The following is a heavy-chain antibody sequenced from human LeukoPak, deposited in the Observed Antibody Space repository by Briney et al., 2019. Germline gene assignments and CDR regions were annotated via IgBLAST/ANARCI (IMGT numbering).Heavy chain of an antibody. CDR1: GGSISTHY. D-gene: IGHD4-17*01. CDR3: ARDPTPVTKGLDI. V-gene: IGHV4-59*11. J-gene: IGHJ3*02. CDR2: ISYIGST. Sequence: SETLSLTCSVSGGSISTHYWSWIRQPPGKGLEWIGYISYIGSTNYNPSLKSRVTISVDTSRNQFSLKLSSVTAADAAVYFCARDPTPVTKGLDIWGKGTMATAFS.